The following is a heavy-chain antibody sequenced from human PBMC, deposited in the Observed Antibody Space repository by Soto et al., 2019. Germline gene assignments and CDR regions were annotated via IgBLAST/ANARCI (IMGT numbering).Heavy chain of an antibody. CDR1: GFTFSSYS. CDR2: ISSSSSTI. D-gene: IGHD3-3*01. V-gene: IGHV3-48*02. J-gene: IGHJ4*02. Sequence: EVQLVESGGGLVQPGGSLRLSCAASGFTFSSYSMNWVRQAPGKGLEWDSYISSSSSTIYYADSVKGRVTISRDNAKNSMYLQMNSLRDEDTAVYYCARDVRRSGYYWIDYWGQGTLVTVSS. CDR3: ARDVRRSGYYWIDY.